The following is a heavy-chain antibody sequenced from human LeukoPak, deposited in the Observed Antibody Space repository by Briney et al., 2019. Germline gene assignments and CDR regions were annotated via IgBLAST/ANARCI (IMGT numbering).Heavy chain of an antibody. CDR3: AKMRGIQVWLSDF. D-gene: IGHD5-18*01. V-gene: IGHV3-23*01. CDR2: ISGSGGTT. J-gene: IGHJ4*02. CDR1: GFTFSSYA. Sequence: GGSLRLSCAASGFTFSSYAMSWVRQAPGKGLEWVSAISGSGGTTYYADSVKGRFTLSRDNSKNTLYLQMNSLRAEDTAVYYCAKMRGIQVWLSDFWGQGALVTVSS.